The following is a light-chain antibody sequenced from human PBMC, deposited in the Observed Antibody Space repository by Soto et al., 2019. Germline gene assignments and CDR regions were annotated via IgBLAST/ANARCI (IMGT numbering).Light chain of an antibody. CDR1: QAIRNY. CDR2: AAS. CDR3: LQHNSSPFG. Sequence: DVQMTQSPSSLSASVGDRVTITCRASQAIRNYLGSFQQNPGEAPKRLIYAASTLQGGVTSRFSGGACRTEFPLTFSSQQTELLATYYCLQHNSSPFGFSARTKVDI. V-gene: IGKV1-17*01. J-gene: IGKJ3*01.